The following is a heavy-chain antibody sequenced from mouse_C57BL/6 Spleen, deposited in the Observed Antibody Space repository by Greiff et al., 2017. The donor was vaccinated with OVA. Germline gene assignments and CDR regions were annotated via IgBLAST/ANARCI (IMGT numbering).Heavy chain of an antibody. CDR2: ISYDGSN. CDR3: AREGGLITTGYVDY. Sequence: ESGPGLVKPSQSLSLTCSVTGYSITSGYYWNWIRQFPGNKLEWVGYISYDGSNNYNPSLKNRLSITRDTSKNQFFLKLNSVTTEDTATYYCAREGGLITTGYVDYWGQGTTLTVSS. D-gene: IGHD1-1*01. CDR1: GYSITSGYY. V-gene: IGHV3-6*01. J-gene: IGHJ2*01.